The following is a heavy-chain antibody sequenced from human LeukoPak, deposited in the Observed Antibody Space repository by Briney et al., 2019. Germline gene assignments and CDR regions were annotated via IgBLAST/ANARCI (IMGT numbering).Heavy chain of an antibody. V-gene: IGHV4-4*02. CDR2: IYHSGST. CDR3: ARGLLWFWELLYGAFDI. D-gene: IGHD3-10*01. Sequence: PSETLSLTCAVSGGSISSSNWWSWVRQPPGKGLEWIGEIYHSGSTNYNPSLKSRVTISVDKSKNQFSLKLSSVTAADTAAYYCARGLLWFWELLYGAFDIWGQGTMVTVSS. J-gene: IGHJ3*02. CDR1: GGSISSSNW.